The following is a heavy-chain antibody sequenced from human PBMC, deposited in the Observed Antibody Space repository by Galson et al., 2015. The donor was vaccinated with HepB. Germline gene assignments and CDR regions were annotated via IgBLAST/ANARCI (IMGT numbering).Heavy chain of an antibody. V-gene: IGHV3-7*03. CDR3: ARRISLVRGIITKPDYYYGMDV. CDR1: GFSFGSYG. Sequence: LRLSCAASGFSFGSYGMHWVRQAPGKGLEWVANINPDGSEKYYVASLKGRFTTTRDSAKNSLYLQMDSLRAEDTAVYYCARRISLVRGIITKPDYYYGMDVWGQGTTVTVAS. CDR2: INPDGSEK. J-gene: IGHJ6*02. D-gene: IGHD3-10*01.